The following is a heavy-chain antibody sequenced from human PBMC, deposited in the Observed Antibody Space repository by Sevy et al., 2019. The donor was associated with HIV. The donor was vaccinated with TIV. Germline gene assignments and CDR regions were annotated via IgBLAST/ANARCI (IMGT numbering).Heavy chain of an antibody. CDR1: GFTFSSYS. Sequence: GGSLRLSCAASGFTFSSYSMNWVRLAPDKGLEWVSSVRSSSSYINYADSVKGRFTISRDNAKNSLYLQMNSLRAEDTAVYYCVREFERTTLHAFDIWGQGTMVTVSS. J-gene: IGHJ3*02. D-gene: IGHD4-4*01. V-gene: IGHV3-21*01. CDR2: VRSSSSYI. CDR3: VREFERTTLHAFDI.